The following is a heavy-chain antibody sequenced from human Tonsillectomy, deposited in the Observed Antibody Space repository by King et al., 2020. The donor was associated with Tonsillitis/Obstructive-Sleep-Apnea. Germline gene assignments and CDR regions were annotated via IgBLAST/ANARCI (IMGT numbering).Heavy chain of an antibody. V-gene: IGHV3-48*03. Sequence: VQLVESGGGLVQPGESLRLSCVASGFNFSSFEMNWVRQAPGKGLEWVSYISSSGSAINYADSLKGRFTISRENAHNSLNLQMNSLRAEDTAVYYCARDLGSLMGFDPWGQGTLVTVSS. J-gene: IGHJ5*02. CDR2: ISSSGSAI. D-gene: IGHD2-8*01. CDR3: ARDLGSLMGFDP. CDR1: GFNFSSFE.